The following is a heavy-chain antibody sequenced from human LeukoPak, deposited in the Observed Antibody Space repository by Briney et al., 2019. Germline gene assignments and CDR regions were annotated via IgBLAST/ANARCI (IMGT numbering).Heavy chain of an antibody. V-gene: IGHV4-34*01. CDR3: ARHLAEFYYYYMDV. J-gene: IGHJ6*03. CDR2: INHSGST. CDR1: GGSFSGYY. Sequence: SETLSLTCAVYGGSFSGYYWSWIRQPPGKGLEWIGEINHSGSTNYNPSPKSRVTISVDTSKNQFSLKLSSVTAADTAVYYCARHLAEFYYYYMDVWGKGTTVTISS. D-gene: IGHD6-19*01.